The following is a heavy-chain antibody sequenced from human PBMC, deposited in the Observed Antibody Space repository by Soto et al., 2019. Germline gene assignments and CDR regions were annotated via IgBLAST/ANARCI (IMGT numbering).Heavy chain of an antibody. CDR2: ISAYNGNK. CDR3: AREPNYFDY. Sequence: QVQLVQSGAEVKKPGASVKVSCKASGYTFTSYGISWVRQAPGQGLEWMGWISAYNGNKKYAQKLQGRVTMTTDTSKSTANMELRSMRSDDTAVYYCAREPNYFDYWGQGTLVTVSS. CDR1: GYTFTSYG. V-gene: IGHV1-18*01. J-gene: IGHJ4*02.